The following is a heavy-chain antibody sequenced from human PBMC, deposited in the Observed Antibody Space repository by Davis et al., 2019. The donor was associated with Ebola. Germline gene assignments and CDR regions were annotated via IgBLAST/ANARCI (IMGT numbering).Heavy chain of an antibody. CDR1: GFTFSSYW. CDR2: MNSDGSIT. V-gene: IGHV3-74*01. D-gene: IGHD6-13*01. Sequence: HTGGSLRLSCAASGFTFSSYWMHWVRQAPGKGLVWVSRMNSDGSITNYADSVTGRFTISRDNAKNSLYLQMNSLRAEDTAVYYCARGPSTGNSFSYWGQGTLATVSS. CDR3: ARGPSTGNSFSY. J-gene: IGHJ4*02.